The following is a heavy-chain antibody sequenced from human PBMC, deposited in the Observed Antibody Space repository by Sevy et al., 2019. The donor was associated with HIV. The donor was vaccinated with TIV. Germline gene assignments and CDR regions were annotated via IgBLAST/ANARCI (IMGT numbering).Heavy chain of an antibody. Sequence: SETLSLTCTVSGGSISSYYWSWIRQPPGKGLEWIGYIYYSGSPNYNPSLKSRVTISVDTSKNQFALKLGSVTAAETAVYYCARHLSKGELLWFGEPSYGMDVWGQGTTVTVSS. CDR2: IYYSGSP. D-gene: IGHD3-10*01. V-gene: IGHV4-59*08. J-gene: IGHJ6*02. CDR1: GGSISSYY. CDR3: ARHLSKGELLWFGEPSYGMDV.